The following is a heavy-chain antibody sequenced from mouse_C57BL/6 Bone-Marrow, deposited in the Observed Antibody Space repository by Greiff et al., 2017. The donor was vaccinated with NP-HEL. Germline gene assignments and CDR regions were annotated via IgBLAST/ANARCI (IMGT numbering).Heavy chain of an antibody. CDR2: ISDGGSYT. CDR3: ARETTVVDYYAMDY. V-gene: IGHV5-4*01. Sequence: EVQLVESGGGLVKPGGSLKLSCAASGFTFSSYAMSWVRQTPEKRLEWVATISDGGSYTYYPDNVKGRFTISRDNAKNNLYLQMSHLQSEDTAMYYCARETTVVDYYAMDYWGQGTSVTVSS. D-gene: IGHD1-1*01. J-gene: IGHJ4*01. CDR1: GFTFSSYA.